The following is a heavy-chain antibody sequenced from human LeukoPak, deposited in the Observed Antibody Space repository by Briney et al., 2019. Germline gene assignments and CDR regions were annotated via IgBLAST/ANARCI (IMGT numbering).Heavy chain of an antibody. D-gene: IGHD2-21*02. V-gene: IGHV1-46*01. CDR1: GYTFTSYY. J-gene: IGHJ4*02. CDR2: INPSGGST. CDR3: ARSAYCGGDCPNYYFDY. Sequence: EASVKVSCKASGYTFTSYYMHWVRQAPGQGLEWMGIINPSGGSTSYAQKLQGRVTMTTDTSTSTAYMELRSLRSDDTAVYYCARSAYCGGDCPNYYFDYWGQGTLVTVSS.